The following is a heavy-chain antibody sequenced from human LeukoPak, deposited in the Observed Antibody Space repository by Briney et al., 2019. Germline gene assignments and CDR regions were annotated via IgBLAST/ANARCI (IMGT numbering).Heavy chain of an antibody. D-gene: IGHD2-2*01. CDR1: GFTFSSYA. Sequence: LPGGSLRLSCAASGFTFSSYAMSWVRQAPGKGLEWVSAISGSGGSTYYADSVKGRFTISRDDAKNSLYLQMNSLRAEDTAVYYCARDVVPAALYHHDAFDIWGQGTMVTVSS. V-gene: IGHV3-23*01. CDR2: ISGSGGST. CDR3: ARDVVPAALYHHDAFDI. J-gene: IGHJ3*02.